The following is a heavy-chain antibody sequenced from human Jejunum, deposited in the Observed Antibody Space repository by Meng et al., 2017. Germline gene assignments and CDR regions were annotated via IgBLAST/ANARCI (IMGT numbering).Heavy chain of an antibody. CDR1: GGSITSTKW. CDR2: VFHSGTP. J-gene: IGHJ4*02. D-gene: IGHD2-21*01. V-gene: IGHV4-4*02. Sequence: QGQLQASGQGLGKPSGTLSLTCAVSGGSITSTKWWSWVRQTPGKGLEWIGEVFHSGTPNYNPSLMSRLTMSVDKSKNQFSLNLTPVTAADTAVYYCASRPVGIRTYYFDCWGQGTLVTVSS. CDR3: ASRPVGIRTYYFDC.